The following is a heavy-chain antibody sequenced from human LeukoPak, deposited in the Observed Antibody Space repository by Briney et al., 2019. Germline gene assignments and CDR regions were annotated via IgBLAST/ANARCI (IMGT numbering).Heavy chain of an antibody. Sequence: SETLSLTCTVSGGSISSGGYYWSWIRQHPGQGLEWIGYIYYSGSTYYNPSLKSRVTISVDTSKNQFSLKLSSVTAADTAVYYCARGLYDFWSGTPSYYFDYWGQGTLVTVSS. D-gene: IGHD3-3*01. CDR1: GGSISSGGYY. V-gene: IGHV4-31*03. J-gene: IGHJ4*02. CDR3: ARGLYDFWSGTPSYYFDY. CDR2: IYYSGST.